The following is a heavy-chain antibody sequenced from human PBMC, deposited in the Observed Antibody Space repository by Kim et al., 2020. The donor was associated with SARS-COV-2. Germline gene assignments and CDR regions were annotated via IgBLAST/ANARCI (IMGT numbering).Heavy chain of an antibody. V-gene: IGHV4-4*02. CDR3: ARSWVRGYSYGRPFDY. J-gene: IGHJ4*02. CDR1: GGSISSSNW. CDR2: IYHSGST. Sequence: SETLSLTCAVSGGSISSSNWWSWVRQPPGKGLEWIGEIYHSGSTNYNPSLKSRVTISVDKSKNQFSLKLSSVTAADTAVYYCARSWVRGYSYGRPFDYWGQGTLVTVSS. D-gene: IGHD5-18*01.